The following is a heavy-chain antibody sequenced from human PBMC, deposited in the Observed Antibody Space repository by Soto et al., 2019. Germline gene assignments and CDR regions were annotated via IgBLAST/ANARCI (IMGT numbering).Heavy chain of an antibody. CDR1: GFTFRSYA. V-gene: IGHV3-30-3*01. CDR3: ARAPGGSTETFDS. CDR2: ISYSGSNT. Sequence: QVHLVASGGGMVQPGRSLRLACTASGFTFRSYAMHWVRQAPGKGLEWVAVISYSGSNTYYADSVKGRFSISRDISNNTLYLQMNSLRSEDMAVYYCARAPGGSTETFDSWGQGTLVTVSS. J-gene: IGHJ4*02. D-gene: IGHD3-10*01.